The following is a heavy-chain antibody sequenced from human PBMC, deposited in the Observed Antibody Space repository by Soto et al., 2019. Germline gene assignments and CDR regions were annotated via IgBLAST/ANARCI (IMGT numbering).Heavy chain of an antibody. Sequence: QVQLVQSGAEVKKPGASVKVSCKASGYTFTSYAMHWVRQAPGQRLEWMGWINAGNGNTKYSQKFQCRVTITRDTSASTAYMELSSLRSEDTAVYYCASGGYILTGSPPGGYYYYMDVWGKGTTVTVSS. CDR1: GYTFTSYA. CDR3: ASGGYILTGSPPGGYYYYMDV. D-gene: IGHD3-9*01. V-gene: IGHV1-3*01. CDR2: INAGNGNT. J-gene: IGHJ6*03.